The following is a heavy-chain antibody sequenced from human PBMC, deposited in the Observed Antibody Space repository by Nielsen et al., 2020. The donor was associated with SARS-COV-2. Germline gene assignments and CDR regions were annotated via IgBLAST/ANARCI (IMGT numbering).Heavy chain of an antibody. V-gene: IGHV3-74*01. D-gene: IGHD3-16*01. CDR3: VRGLQVPNGLAHR. J-gene: IGHJ4*02. Sequence: GESLKISCAASAFTFSTYWMHWVRQAPGKGLVWVSRINSDGSSTSYADSVKGRFTISRDNAKNTLYLQMNSLRAEDTAVYYCVRGLQVPNGLAHRWGQGTLVTVS. CDR1: AFTFSTYW. CDR2: INSDGSST.